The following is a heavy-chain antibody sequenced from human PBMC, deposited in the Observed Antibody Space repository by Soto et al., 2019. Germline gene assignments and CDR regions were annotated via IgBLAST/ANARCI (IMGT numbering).Heavy chain of an antibody. D-gene: IGHD3-22*01. Sequence: QVQLVQSGTEVKKPGSSVTVSCKASGGPYSKYSISWVRQAPGQGLEWLGRIIPIFDITNYAQKFQGRVTITADKSTSTVYLDLSSLRSEDTAVYYCARSLLGEYYDSDGLDNWGQGTLVTVSS. CDR1: GGPYSKYS. CDR2: IIPIFDIT. V-gene: IGHV1-69*02. J-gene: IGHJ4*02. CDR3: ARSLLGEYYDSDGLDN.